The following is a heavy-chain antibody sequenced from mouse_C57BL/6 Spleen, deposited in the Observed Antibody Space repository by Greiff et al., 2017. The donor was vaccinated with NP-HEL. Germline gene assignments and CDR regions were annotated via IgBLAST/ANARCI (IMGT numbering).Heavy chain of an antibody. CDR2: INPNNGGT. CDR1: GYTFTDYN. D-gene: IGHD2-3*01. J-gene: IGHJ1*03. Sequence: EVQLQQSGPELVKPGASVKIPCKASGYTFTDYNMDWVKQSHGKSLEWIGDINPNNGGTIYNQKFKGKATLTVDKSSSTAYMELRSLTSEDTAVYYCARRDGYYEYFDVWGTGTTVTVSS. V-gene: IGHV1-18*01. CDR3: ARRDGYYEYFDV.